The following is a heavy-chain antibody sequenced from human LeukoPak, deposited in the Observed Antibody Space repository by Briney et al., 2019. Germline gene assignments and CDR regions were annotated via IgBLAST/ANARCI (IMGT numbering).Heavy chain of an antibody. CDR2: IIPIFGTA. D-gene: IGHD2-15*01. CDR1: GGTFSSYA. V-gene: IGHV1-69*05. Sequence: SVKVSCKASGGTFSSYAIGWVRQAPGQGLEWMGGIIPIFGTANYAQKFQGRVTITTDESTSTAYMELSSLRSEDTAVYYCAIQDIVVVVAATIHSYYYMDVWGKGTTVTVSS. CDR3: AIQDIVVVVAATIHSYYYMDV. J-gene: IGHJ6*03.